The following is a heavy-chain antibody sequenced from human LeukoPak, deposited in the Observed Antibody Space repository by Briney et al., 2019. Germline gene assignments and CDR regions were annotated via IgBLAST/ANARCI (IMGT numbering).Heavy chain of an antibody. CDR3: ARDLGRTYYYDSSGSPWGFDY. Sequence: GGSLRRSCAASGFTFSSYSMNWVRQAPGKGLEWVSSISSSSSYIYYADSVKGRFTISRDNAKNSLYLQMNSLRAEDTAVYYCARDLGRTYYYDSSGSPWGFDYWGQGTLVTVSS. J-gene: IGHJ4*02. V-gene: IGHV3-21*01. D-gene: IGHD3-22*01. CDR2: ISSSSSYI. CDR1: GFTFSSYS.